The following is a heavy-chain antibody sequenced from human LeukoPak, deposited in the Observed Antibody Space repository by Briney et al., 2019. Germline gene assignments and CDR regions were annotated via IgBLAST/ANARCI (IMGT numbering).Heavy chain of an antibody. D-gene: IGHD2-2*01. J-gene: IGHJ6*02. CDR2: IYYSGST. CDR1: GGSISSYY. Sequence: PSETLSLTCTVSGGSISSYYWSWIRQPSGKGLEWIGYIYYSGSTNYNPSLKSRVTISVDTSKNQFSLKLSSVTAADTAVYYCARAHCSSTSCYSYYYYGMDVWGQGTTVTVSS. CDR3: ARAHCSSTSCYSYYYYGMDV. V-gene: IGHV4-59*01.